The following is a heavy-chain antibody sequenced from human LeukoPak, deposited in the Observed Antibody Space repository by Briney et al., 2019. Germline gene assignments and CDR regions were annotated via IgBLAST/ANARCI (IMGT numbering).Heavy chain of an antibody. CDR2: IYYSGRT. Sequence: SETLSLTCTVSGGSVSTSHYYWGWIRQPPGKGLEWIGYIYYSGRTYYNPSLKSRVTISVDTSKNEFSLKLSSVTAADTAVYYCARSWAPGYCSSTTCYNVDYWGQGTLVTVSS. V-gene: IGHV4-39*01. CDR3: ARSWAPGYCSSTTCYNVDY. CDR1: GGSVSTSHYY. D-gene: IGHD2-2*02. J-gene: IGHJ4*02.